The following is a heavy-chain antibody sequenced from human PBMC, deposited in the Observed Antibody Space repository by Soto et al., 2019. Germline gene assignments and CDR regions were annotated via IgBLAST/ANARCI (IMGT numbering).Heavy chain of an antibody. CDR1: GFIFGNYV. V-gene: IGHV3-23*01. J-gene: IGHJ1*01. CDR2: ISGSGHST. D-gene: IGHD1-26*01. CDR3: ARVSVGSTQYFLH. Sequence: EVQLLESGGGLVQPGGSLRLSCAASGFIFGNYVMSWVRQAPGKGLEWVSSISGSGHSTFYADSVEGRLTISRDISKNTLFLQMNSLRAEDTAVYYCARVSVGSTQYFLHWGQGTLVTVSS.